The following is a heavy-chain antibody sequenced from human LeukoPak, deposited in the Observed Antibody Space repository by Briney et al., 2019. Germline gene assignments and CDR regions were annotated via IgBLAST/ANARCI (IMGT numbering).Heavy chain of an antibody. CDR2: IYTSGST. D-gene: IGHD2-15*01. Sequence: SETLSLTCTVSGGSISSGSYYWSWIRQPAGKGLEWIGRIYTSGSTNYNPSLKSRVTISVDTSKNQFSLKLSSVTAADTAVYYCARGLGYCSGGSCPLGGYWGQGTLVTVSS. V-gene: IGHV4-61*02. CDR1: GGSISSGSYY. J-gene: IGHJ4*02. CDR3: ARGLGYCSGGSCPLGGY.